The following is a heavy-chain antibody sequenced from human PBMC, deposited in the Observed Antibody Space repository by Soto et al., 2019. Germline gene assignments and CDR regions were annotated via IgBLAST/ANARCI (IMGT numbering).Heavy chain of an antibody. CDR1: GGSISSYC. D-gene: IGHD3-10*01. V-gene: IGHV4-59*01. CDR2: IYYSGST. J-gene: IGHJ6*02. Sequence: SETLSLTCTVSGGSISSYCLSWIRQPTGKGLEWIGYIYYSGSTNYNPSLKSRVTISVDTSKNQFSLKLSSVTAADTAVYYCASSKGLLWFGELKNYYYGMDVWGQGTTVTVSS. CDR3: ASSKGLLWFGELKNYYYGMDV.